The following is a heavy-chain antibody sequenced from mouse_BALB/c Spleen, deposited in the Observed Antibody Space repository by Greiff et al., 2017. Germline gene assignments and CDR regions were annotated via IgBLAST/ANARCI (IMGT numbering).Heavy chain of an antibody. J-gene: IGHJ4*01. V-gene: IGHV2-2*02. D-gene: IGHD1-2*01. CDR2: IWSGGST. CDR3: ARGHGPEDYYAMDY. CDR1: GFSLTSYG. Sequence: QVHVKQSGPGLVQPSQSLSITCTVSGFSLTSYGVHWVRQSPGKGLEWLGVIWSGGSTDYNAAFISRLSISKDNSKSQVFFKMNSLQANDTAIYYCARGHGPEDYYAMDYWGQGTSVTVSS.